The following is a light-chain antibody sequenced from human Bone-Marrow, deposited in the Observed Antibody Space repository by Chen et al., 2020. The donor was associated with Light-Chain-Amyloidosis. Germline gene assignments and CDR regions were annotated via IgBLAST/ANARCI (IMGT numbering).Light chain of an antibody. J-gene: IGLJ1*01. CDR3: SSYTITTTLV. CDR2: DVT. CDR1: SSDVGGDNH. Sequence: ALTQPAPVSGSPGQSISISCTGTSSDVGGDNHVSWYQQHPDNAPKLMIYDVTNRPSWVPDRFSGSKSDNTASLTISGLQTEDEADYFCSSYTITTTLVFGSGTRVTVL. V-gene: IGLV2-14*01.